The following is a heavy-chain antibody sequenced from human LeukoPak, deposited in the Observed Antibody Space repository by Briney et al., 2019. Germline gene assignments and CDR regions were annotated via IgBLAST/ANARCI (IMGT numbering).Heavy chain of an antibody. CDR2: IYTSGST. CDR1: GGSISSYY. V-gene: IGHV4-4*07. J-gene: IGHJ4*02. D-gene: IGHD1-26*01. CDR3: ARMPSRELYFDY. Sequence: SETLPLTCTVSGGSISSYYWSWIRQPAGKGLEWIGRIYTSGSTNYNPSLKSRVTMSVDTSKNQFSLKLSSVTAADTAVYYCARMPSRELYFDYWGEGTLVTVSS.